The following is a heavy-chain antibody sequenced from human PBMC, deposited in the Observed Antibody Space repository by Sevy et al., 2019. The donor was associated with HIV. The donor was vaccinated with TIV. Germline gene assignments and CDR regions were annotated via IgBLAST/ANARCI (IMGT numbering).Heavy chain of an antibody. CDR2: IWNDGSNK. CDR1: GFTFSDYG. J-gene: IGHJ4*03. CDR3: ARDVRGEGIRPGDLDY. V-gene: IGHV3-33*01. Sequence: GGSLRLSCAASGFTFSDYGMQWVRQAPGKGLEWVAVIWNDGSNKYYADSVKGRFTTSRDNSSTTLYLQMNSLRAEDTAVYYCARDVRGEGIRPGDLDYWGHGTLVTVSS. D-gene: IGHD3-10*02.